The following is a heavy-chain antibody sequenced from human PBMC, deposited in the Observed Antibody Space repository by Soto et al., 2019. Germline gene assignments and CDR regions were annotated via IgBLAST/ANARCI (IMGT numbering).Heavy chain of an antibody. CDR1: GYTFTSYG. V-gene: IGHV1-18*01. Sequence: QVQLVQSGAEVKKPGASVKVSCKASGYTFTSYGISWVRQAPGQGLEWMGWISAYNGNTNYAQKLQGRVTXXTXTXXGTAYMELWSLRSDDTAVYYCARNSMLMGATPLNFWGQGTLVTVSS. CDR3: ARNSMLMGATPLNF. J-gene: IGHJ4*02. CDR2: ISAYNGNT. D-gene: IGHD1-26*01.